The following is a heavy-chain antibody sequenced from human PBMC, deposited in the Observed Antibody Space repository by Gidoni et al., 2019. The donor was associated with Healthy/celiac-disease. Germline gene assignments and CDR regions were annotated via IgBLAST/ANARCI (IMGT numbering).Heavy chain of an antibody. J-gene: IGHJ4*02. V-gene: IGHV3-9*01. CDR2: ISWNSGSI. CDR1: GFTLDDYA. D-gene: IGHD6-19*01. CDR3: AKDSGSSGWQDFDH. Sequence: EVQLVESGGGLVQPGRSLRLSCAASGFTLDDYAMHWVRQAPGKGLEWVSGISWNSGSIGYADSVKGRFTISRDNAKNSLYLQMNSLRAEDTALYYCAKDSGSSGWQDFDHWGQGTLVTVSS.